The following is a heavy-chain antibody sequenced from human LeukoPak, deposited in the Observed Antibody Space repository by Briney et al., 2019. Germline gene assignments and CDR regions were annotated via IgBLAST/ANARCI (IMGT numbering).Heavy chain of an antibody. CDR1: GFTFSDYY. J-gene: IGHJ4*02. D-gene: IGHD5-24*01. Sequence: KPGGSLRLSCAASGFTFSDYYMSWIRQAPGKGLEWVSYISTSGGTIYYADSVKGRFTISRDNAKNSLYLQMSSLRAEDTAVYYCARDWVGDGYNYYHYLDCWGQGALVTVSS. CDR2: ISTSGGTI. V-gene: IGHV3-11*01. CDR3: ARDWVGDGYNYYHYLDC.